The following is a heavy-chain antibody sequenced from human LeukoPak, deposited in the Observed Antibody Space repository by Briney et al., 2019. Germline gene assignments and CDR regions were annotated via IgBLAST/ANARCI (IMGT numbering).Heavy chain of an antibody. CDR2: ISSSSSYI. V-gene: IGHV3-11*06. Sequence: LSLTCAVYGGSLSGYYWSWIRQPPGKGLERVSSISSSSSYIYYADSVKGRFTVSRDNAKNSLYLQMNSLRAEDTAVYYCAKDLMVRGVPRWYNWFDPWGQGTLVTVSS. J-gene: IGHJ5*02. D-gene: IGHD3-10*01. CDR3: AKDLMVRGVPRWYNWFDP. CDR1: GGSLSGYY.